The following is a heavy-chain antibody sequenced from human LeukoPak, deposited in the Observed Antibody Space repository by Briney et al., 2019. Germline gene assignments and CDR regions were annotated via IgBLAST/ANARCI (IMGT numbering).Heavy chain of an antibody. Sequence: GRSLRLSCAASGFTFSSYGMHWVRQAPGKGLEWVAVMSYDGSNKYYADSVKGRFTISRDNSKNTLYLQMNSLRAEDTAVYYCAKGSRIVVVVAADYWGQGTLVTVSS. D-gene: IGHD2-15*01. J-gene: IGHJ4*02. CDR2: MSYDGSNK. CDR1: GFTFSSYG. CDR3: AKGSRIVVVVAADY. V-gene: IGHV3-30*18.